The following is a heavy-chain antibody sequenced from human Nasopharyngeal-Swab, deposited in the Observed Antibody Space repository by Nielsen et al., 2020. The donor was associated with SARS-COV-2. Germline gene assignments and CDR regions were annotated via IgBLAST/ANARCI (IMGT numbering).Heavy chain of an antibody. CDR3: VTIIRTIFGMDFGNSAFDY. D-gene: IGHD3-3*01. V-gene: IGHV1-24*01. CDR2: FDPKEGKT. CDR1: GNNLTEIS. J-gene: IGHJ4*02. Sequence: ASVKVSCKVSGNNLTEISMHWVRQAPGKGLEWMGGFDPKEGKTIYTQKFQGRVTMTEDTSTDTAYMELSRLRSDDTALYYCVTIIRTIFGMDFGNSAFDYWGLGTLVTVSS.